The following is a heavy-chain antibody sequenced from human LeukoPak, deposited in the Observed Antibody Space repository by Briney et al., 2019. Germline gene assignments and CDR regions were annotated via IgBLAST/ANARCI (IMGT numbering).Heavy chain of an antibody. D-gene: IGHD4-17*01. CDR1: GYTFTSYG. CDR3: ARTHGYGDRYNWFDP. CDR2: ISAYNGNT. V-gene: IGHV1-18*01. J-gene: IGHJ5*02. Sequence: ASVKVSCKASGYTFTSYGISWVRQAPGQGLEWMGWISAYNGNTNYAQKLQGRVTMTTDTSTSTAYVELRSLRSDDAAVYYCARTHGYGDRYNWFDPWGQGTLVTVSS.